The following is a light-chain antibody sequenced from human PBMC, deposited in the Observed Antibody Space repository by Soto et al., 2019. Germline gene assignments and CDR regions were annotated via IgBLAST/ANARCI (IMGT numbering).Light chain of an antibody. J-gene: IGLJ2*01. CDR1: SSDVGHYNL. CDR3: CSYADLIL. V-gene: IGLV2-23*01. CDR2: EGS. Sequence: SVLTQPASMSGSPGQSITISCTGTSSDVGHYNLVSWYQQHPGQAPKLILYEGSERPSGVSNRFSGSKFGNTASLTISGLQTEDEADYYCCSYADLILFGGGTKLTVL.